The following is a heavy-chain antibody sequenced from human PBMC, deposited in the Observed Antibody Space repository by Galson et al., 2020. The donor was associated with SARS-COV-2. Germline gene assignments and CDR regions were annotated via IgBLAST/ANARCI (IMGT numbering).Heavy chain of an antibody. V-gene: IGHV2-70*11. CDR1: GFSLSTSGMC. Sequence: SGPTLVKPTQTLTLTCTFSGFSLSTSGMCVSWIRQPTGKALERLARIDWDGDKHYNTSLKTRFTISKDTSKNQVVLTMTNMDPVDTATYYCARTWITGTTSRTFDYWGQGTLVTVSS. CDR3: ARTWITGTTSRTFDY. D-gene: IGHD1-1*01. J-gene: IGHJ4*02. CDR2: IDWDGDK.